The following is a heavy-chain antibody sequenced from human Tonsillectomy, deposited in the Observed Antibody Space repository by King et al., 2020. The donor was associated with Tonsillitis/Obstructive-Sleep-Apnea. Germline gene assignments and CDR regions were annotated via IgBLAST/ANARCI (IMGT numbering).Heavy chain of an antibody. CDR1: GFTFSSYA. J-gene: IGHJ4*02. CDR3: AKDIVVLRYFDWLLYDY. V-gene: IGHV3-23*04. CDR2: ISGSGGST. Sequence: VQLVESGGGLVQPGGSLRLSCAASGFTFSSYAMSWVRQAPGKGLEWVSAISGSGGSTYYADSVKGRFTISRDNSKNTLYLQMNSLRAEDTAVYYCAKDIVVLRYFDWLLYDYWGQGTLVTVSS. D-gene: IGHD3-9*01.